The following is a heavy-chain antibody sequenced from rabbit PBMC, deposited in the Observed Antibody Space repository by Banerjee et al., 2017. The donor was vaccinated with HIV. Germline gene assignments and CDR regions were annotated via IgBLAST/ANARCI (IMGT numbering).Heavy chain of an antibody. D-gene: IGHD4-2*01. Sequence: QSLEESGGDLVKPGASLTLTCTASGFSFSRNYHMCWVRQAPGKGLEWIASINVDSTGITYYASWAKGRFTISKTSSTTVTLQMTSLTAADTATYFCARDYGYAGDNYRAFNLWGQGTLVTVS. CDR2: INVDSTGIT. CDR1: GFSFSRNYH. J-gene: IGHJ4*01. CDR3: ARDYGYAGDNYRAFNL. V-gene: IGHV1S40*01.